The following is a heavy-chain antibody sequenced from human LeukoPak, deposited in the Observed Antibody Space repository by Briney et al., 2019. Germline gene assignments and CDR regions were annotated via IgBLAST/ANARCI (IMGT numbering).Heavy chain of an antibody. Sequence: GRSLRLSCAASGFTFSSYAMHWVRQAPGKGLEWVAVISYDGSNKYYADSVKGLFAISRDNSKNTLYLQMNSLRAEDTAVYYCARGVYWGQGTLVTVSS. V-gene: IGHV3-30*09. CDR1: GFTFSSYA. J-gene: IGHJ4*02. CDR2: ISYDGSNK. CDR3: ARGVY.